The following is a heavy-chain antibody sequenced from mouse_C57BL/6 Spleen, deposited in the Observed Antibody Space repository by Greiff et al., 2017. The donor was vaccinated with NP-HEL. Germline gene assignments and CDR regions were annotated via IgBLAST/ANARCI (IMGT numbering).Heavy chain of an antibody. Sequence: QVQLKESGAELVRPGASVKLSCKASGYTFTDYYINWVKQRPGQGLEWIARIYPGSGNTYYNEKFKGKATLTAEKSSSTAYMQLSSLTSEDSAVYFCAREIYYYGSSYGYWGQGTTLTVSS. CDR3: AREIYYYGSSYGY. CDR2: IYPGSGNT. J-gene: IGHJ2*01. V-gene: IGHV1-76*01. D-gene: IGHD1-1*01. CDR1: GYTFTDYY.